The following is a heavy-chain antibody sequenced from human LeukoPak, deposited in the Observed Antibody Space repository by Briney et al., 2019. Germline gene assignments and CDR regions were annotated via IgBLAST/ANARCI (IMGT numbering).Heavy chain of an antibody. CDR3: ARSFSYGDQGSEYFQH. D-gene: IGHD4-17*01. V-gene: IGHV1-69*13. Sequence: LRASVKVSCKASGYTFTGYYMHWVRQAPGQGLEWMGWIIPIFGTANYAQKFQGRVTITADESTSTAYMELSSLRSEDTAVYYCARSFSYGDQGSEYFQHWGQGTLVTVSS. J-gene: IGHJ1*01. CDR2: IIPIFGTA. CDR1: GYTFTGYY.